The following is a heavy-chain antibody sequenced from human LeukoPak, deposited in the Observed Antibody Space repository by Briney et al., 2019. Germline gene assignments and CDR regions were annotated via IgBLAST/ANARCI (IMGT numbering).Heavy chain of an antibody. CDR3: ARVGSGPTIFGVVIYWYFDL. V-gene: IGHV4-34*01. D-gene: IGHD3-3*01. CDR1: GGSFSGYY. J-gene: IGHJ2*01. Sequence: SETLSLTCAVYGGSFSGYYWSWIRQPRGKGLEWIGAINHSGSTNYNPSLKSRVTISVDTSKNQFSLKLSSVTAADTAVYYCARVGSGPTIFGVVIYWYFDLWGRGTLVTVSS. CDR2: INHSGST.